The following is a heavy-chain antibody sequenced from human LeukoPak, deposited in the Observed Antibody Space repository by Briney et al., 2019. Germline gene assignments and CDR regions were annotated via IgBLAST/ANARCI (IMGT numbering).Heavy chain of an antibody. CDR3: TTVWYYYGSGSPWY. D-gene: IGHD3-10*01. J-gene: IGHJ4*02. Sequence: GGSLRLSCAASGFTFSNAWMSWVRQAPGKGLEWVGRIKSKTDGGATDYAAPVKGRFTISRDDSKNTLYLQTNSLKTEDTAVYYCTTVWYYYGSGSPWYWGQGTLVTVSS. V-gene: IGHV3-15*01. CDR1: GFTFSNAW. CDR2: IKSKTDGGAT.